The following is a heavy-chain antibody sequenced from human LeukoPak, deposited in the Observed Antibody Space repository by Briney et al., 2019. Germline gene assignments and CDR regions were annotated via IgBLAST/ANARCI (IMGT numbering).Heavy chain of an antibody. D-gene: IGHD4-23*01. Sequence: ASVKVSCKXSGYTFTSDGISWVRQAPGQGLEWMGRIGAYNGNTNYAQKLQGRVTMTTDTSTSTAYMELRSLRSDDAAVYYCARNYGGQRGRDDYWGQGTLVTVSS. CDR1: GYTFTSDG. V-gene: IGHV1-18*01. J-gene: IGHJ4*02. CDR2: IGAYNGNT. CDR3: ARNYGGQRGRDDY.